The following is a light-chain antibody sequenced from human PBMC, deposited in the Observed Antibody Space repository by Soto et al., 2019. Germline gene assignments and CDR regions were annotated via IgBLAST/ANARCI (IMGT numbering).Light chain of an antibody. CDR3: QQRSTSFT. V-gene: IGKV3-11*01. CDR1: QSVRTN. CDR2: DAF. Sequence: EVVLTQSPATLSLSPGERATLSCRASQSVRTNVAWYQQKPGQAPRLLIYDAFKRAAGFPARFSGSGSGTDFTLTISSLEPEDFAVYYCQQRSTSFTFGPGTKVDIK. J-gene: IGKJ3*01.